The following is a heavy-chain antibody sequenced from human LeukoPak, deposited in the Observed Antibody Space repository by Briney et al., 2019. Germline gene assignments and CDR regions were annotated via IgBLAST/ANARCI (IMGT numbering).Heavy chain of an antibody. V-gene: IGHV4-61*01. J-gene: IGHJ5*02. CDR2: IHYSGST. CDR3: ARDSSTWERWFDP. Sequence: PSETLSLTCTVSGGSISSSSYYWGWIRQPPGKGLEWIGYIHYSGSTDYNPSLRSRVTISVDTSKNQFSLKLSSVTAADTAVYYCARDSSTWERWFDPWGQGTLVTVSS. D-gene: IGHD2-2*01. CDR1: GGSISSSSYY.